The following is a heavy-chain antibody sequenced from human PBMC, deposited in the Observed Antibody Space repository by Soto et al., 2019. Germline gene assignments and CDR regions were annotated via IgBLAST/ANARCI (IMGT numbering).Heavy chain of an antibody. Sequence: QVQLVQSGAEVKKPGSSVKVSCKASGGTFSSYAISWVRQAPGQGLEWMGGIIPIFGTANYAQKFQGRVTITADESTSTAYMELSSLRSEDTAVYYCARDLQLLHDHYYYGMDVWGQGTTVTVSS. CDR1: GGTFSSYA. CDR3: ARDLQLLHDHYYYGMDV. CDR2: IIPIFGTA. J-gene: IGHJ6*02. D-gene: IGHD5-18*01. V-gene: IGHV1-69*12.